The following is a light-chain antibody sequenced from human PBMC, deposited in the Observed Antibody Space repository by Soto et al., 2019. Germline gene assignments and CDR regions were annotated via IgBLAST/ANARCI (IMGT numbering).Light chain of an antibody. CDR1: QSISSW. J-gene: IGKJ1*01. CDR2: KAS. Sequence: DIQMTQSPSTLSAFVGDRVTITCRASQSISSWLAWYQQKPGKAPKLLIYKASTLKSGVPSRFSGSGSGTDFTLTISSLQAEDVAIYYCQQYYGTPVTFGQGTKVDI. V-gene: IGKV1-5*03. CDR3: QQYYGTPVT.